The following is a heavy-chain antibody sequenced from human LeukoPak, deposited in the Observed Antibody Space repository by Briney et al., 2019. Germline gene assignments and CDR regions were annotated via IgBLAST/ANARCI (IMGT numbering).Heavy chain of an antibody. J-gene: IGHJ4*02. D-gene: IGHD5-18*01. Sequence: PSETLSLTCTVSGDSISLYYWSWIRQPPGKGLEWIGYIYYTGSTESNPSLKSRVTISVDTSKNQFSLKLSSVTAADTAVYYCATEESGYSYGQFDYWGQGTLVTVSS. V-gene: IGHV4-59*01. CDR3: ATEESGYSYGQFDY. CDR2: IYYTGST. CDR1: GDSISLYY.